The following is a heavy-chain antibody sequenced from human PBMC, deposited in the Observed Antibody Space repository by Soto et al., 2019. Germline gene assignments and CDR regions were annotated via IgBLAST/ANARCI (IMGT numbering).Heavy chain of an antibody. CDR2: ISWNSGSI. D-gene: IGHD6-19*01. Sequence: GGSLRLSCAASGFTFDDYAMHWVRQAPGKGLEWVSGISWNSGSIGYADSVKGRFTISRDNAKNSLYLQMNSLRAEDTALYYCAKDNAGIAVAASFDYWGQGTLVTVSS. J-gene: IGHJ4*02. V-gene: IGHV3-9*01. CDR1: GFTFDDYA. CDR3: AKDNAGIAVAASFDY.